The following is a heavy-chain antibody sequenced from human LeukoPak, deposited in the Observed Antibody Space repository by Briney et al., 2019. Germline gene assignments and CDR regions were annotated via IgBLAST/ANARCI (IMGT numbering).Heavy chain of an antibody. Sequence: PGGSLRLSCAASGFSVSGNYMTWVRQAPGKGLEWVSVIETGGRTYHADSVKGRFTLSRDNAKNTLYLQMNRLRVEDTAVYYCAKDAGSNWGQGTLVTVSS. J-gene: IGHJ4*02. CDR1: GFSVSGNY. V-gene: IGHV3-66*01. CDR2: IETGGRT. CDR3: AKDAGSN.